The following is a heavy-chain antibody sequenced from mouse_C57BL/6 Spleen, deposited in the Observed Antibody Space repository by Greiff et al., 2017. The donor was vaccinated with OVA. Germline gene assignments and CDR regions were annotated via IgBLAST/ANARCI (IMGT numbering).Heavy chain of an antibody. Sequence: VQLQQSGPELVKPGASVKISCKASGYTFTDYYMNWVKQSHGKSLEWIGDINPNNGGTSYNQKFKGKATLTVDKSSSTAYMERRSLTSEDSAVDYCARGGYYKAMDYWGQGTSVTVSS. J-gene: IGHJ4*01. V-gene: IGHV1-26*01. CDR2: INPNNGGT. CDR1: GYTFTDYY. D-gene: IGHD2-3*01. CDR3: ARGGYYKAMDY.